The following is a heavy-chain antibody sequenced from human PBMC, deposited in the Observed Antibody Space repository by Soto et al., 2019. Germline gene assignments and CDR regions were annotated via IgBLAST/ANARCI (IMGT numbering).Heavy chain of an antibody. D-gene: IGHD3-10*01. V-gene: IGHV3-23*01. Sequence: GGSLRLSCAASGFTFSSYAMSWVRQAPGKGLEWVSAISGSGGSTYYADSVKGRFTISRDNSKNTLYLQMNSLRAEDTAVYYCAKNFPQLLWFGELLPNDYWGQGTLVTVSS. CDR2: ISGSGGST. CDR1: GFTFSSYA. J-gene: IGHJ4*02. CDR3: AKNFPQLLWFGELLPNDY.